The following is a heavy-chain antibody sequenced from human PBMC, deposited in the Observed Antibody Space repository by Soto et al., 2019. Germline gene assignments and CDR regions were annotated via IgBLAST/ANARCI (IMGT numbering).Heavy chain of an antibody. CDR1: GYTFTSYG. J-gene: IGHJ5*02. V-gene: IGHV1-18*01. CDR3: ARDPISTMVRGVIRKFDP. Sequence: QVQLVQSGAEVKKPGASVKVSCKASGYTFTSYGISWVRQAPGQGLEWMGWISAYNGNTNYAKKLQGRVTMTTDTSTSTAYMELRSLRSDDTAVYYCARDPISTMVRGVIRKFDPWGQGTLVTVSS. D-gene: IGHD3-10*01. CDR2: ISAYNGNT.